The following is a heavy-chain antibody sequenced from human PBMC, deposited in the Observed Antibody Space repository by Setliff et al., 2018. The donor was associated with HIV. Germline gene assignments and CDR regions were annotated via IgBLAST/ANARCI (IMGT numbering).Heavy chain of an antibody. V-gene: IGHV4-31*03. CDR3: ARWGETTGIKAFDL. J-gene: IGHJ3*01. CDR1: GGSISSGGFY. D-gene: IGHD1-1*01. CDR2: IYYSGST. Sequence: SETLSLTCTVSGGSISSGGFYWTWIRQHPGKGLEWIGYIYYSGSTYYNPSLKSRLTISLDTSKNQLSLNLSSVTAADTAVYYCARWGETTGIKAFDLWGQGTMVTVSS.